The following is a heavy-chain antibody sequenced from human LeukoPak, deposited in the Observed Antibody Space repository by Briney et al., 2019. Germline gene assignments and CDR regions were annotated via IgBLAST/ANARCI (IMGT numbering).Heavy chain of an antibody. CDR2: ITYGGDST. CDR3: ARDCVMITFGGVIARCFDY. CDR1: GFIFSSYS. J-gene: IGHJ4*02. D-gene: IGHD3-16*02. V-gene: IGHV3-23*01. Sequence: GGSLRLSCAASGFIFSSYSMSWVRQPPGKGLEWVSSITYGGDSTYHADSVKGRFTISRDDSKNSLYLQMNSLRAEDTAVYYCARDCVMITFGGVIARCFDYWGQGTLVTVSS.